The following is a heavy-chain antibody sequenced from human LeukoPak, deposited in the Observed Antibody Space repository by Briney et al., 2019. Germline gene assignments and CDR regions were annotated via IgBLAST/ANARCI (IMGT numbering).Heavy chain of an antibody. J-gene: IGHJ4*02. Sequence: GGSLRLSCAASGFTFSSHSMNWVRQAPGKGLEWVPYITSSSSTIYYADSVKGRFTISRDNAKNSLYLQMNSLRAEDTAVYYCTRGVTGTTFRPDYWGQGTLVTVSS. V-gene: IGHV3-48*04. CDR3: TRGVTGTTFRPDY. CDR1: GFTFSSHS. D-gene: IGHD1-7*01. CDR2: ITSSSSTI.